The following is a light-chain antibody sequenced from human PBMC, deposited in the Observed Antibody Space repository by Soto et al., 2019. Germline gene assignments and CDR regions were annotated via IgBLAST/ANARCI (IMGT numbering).Light chain of an antibody. J-gene: IGLJ1*01. V-gene: IGLV2-8*01. CDR3: KSYAGSNTYA. Sequence: QSVLTQPPSASGSPGQSVTISCTGTRNDIGAYEFVSWYQHHPGKAPKLIIYEVVQRPSGVPDRFSGSKSGNTASLTVSGLQAADEADYYCKSYAGSNTYAFGTGTKGTVL. CDR2: EVV. CDR1: RNDIGAYEF.